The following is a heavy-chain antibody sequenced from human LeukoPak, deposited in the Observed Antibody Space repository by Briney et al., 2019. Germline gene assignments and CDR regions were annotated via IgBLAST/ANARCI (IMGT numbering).Heavy chain of an antibody. CDR1: GFTFSSYA. J-gene: IGHJ1*01. D-gene: IGHD6-6*01. Sequence: GGSLRLSCAASGFTFSSYAMTWVRQAPGKGLEWVSGIGGSGGSTDYAYSVKGRFTISRDNSKNTLYLQMNSLRAEDTAVYYCARDRGYSSSYFQHWGQGTLVTVSS. CDR3: ARDRGYSSSYFQH. V-gene: IGHV3-23*01. CDR2: IGGSGGST.